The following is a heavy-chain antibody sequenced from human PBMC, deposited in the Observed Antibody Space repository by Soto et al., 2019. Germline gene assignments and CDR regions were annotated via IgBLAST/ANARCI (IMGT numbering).Heavy chain of an antibody. J-gene: IGHJ4*02. V-gene: IGHV4-30-2*01. D-gene: IGHD4-17*01. CDR2: IYHSGST. Sequence: QLQLQESGSGLVKPSQTLSLTCAVSGGSISSGGYSWSWIRQPPGKGLEWIGYIYHSGSTYYNPSLNSRVTISVDTSKNQFSLKLSSVTAADTAVYYCASLYGGTDRVDYWGQGTLVTVSS. CDR3: ASLYGGTDRVDY. CDR1: GGSISSGGYS.